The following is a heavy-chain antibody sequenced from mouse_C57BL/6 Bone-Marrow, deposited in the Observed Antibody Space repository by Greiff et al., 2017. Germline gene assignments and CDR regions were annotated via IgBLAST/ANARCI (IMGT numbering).Heavy chain of an antibody. Sequence: VQLQQSGAELVRPGASVKLSCTASGFNFKDYYMHWVKQRPEQGLEWIGRIDPDDGDTEYAPKFQGKATMTVDTSSNTAYLQLSSLTSEDSAVYYCNGWGKAYWGQGTLVTVSA. CDR3: NGWGKAY. CDR1: GFNFKDYY. V-gene: IGHV14-1*01. D-gene: IGHD1-1*02. J-gene: IGHJ3*01. CDR2: IDPDDGDT.